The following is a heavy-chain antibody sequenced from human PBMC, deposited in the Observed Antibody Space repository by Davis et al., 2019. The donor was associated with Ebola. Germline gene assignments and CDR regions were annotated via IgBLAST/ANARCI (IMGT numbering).Heavy chain of an antibody. V-gene: IGHV3-33*08. Sequence: GESLKISCAASGFTFSSYSMNWVRQAPGKGLEWVAVIWHDGSKRYYVDSVKGRFTISRDNAKNSLYLQMNSLRAEDTAVYYCARDSGWSGVVSWGQGTLVTVSS. CDR1: GFTFSSYS. CDR2: IWHDGSKR. CDR3: ARDSGWSGVVS. J-gene: IGHJ5*01. D-gene: IGHD6-19*01.